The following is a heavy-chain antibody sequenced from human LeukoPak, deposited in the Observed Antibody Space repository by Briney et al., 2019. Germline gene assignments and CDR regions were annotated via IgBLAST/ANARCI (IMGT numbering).Heavy chain of an antibody. CDR3: AVAIAAAENYYYYYMDV. CDR2: IIPIFGTA. CDR1: GGTFSSYA. D-gene: IGHD6-13*01. V-gene: IGHV1-69*05. J-gene: IGHJ6*03. Sequence: SVKVSCKASGGTFSSYAISWVRQAPGQGLEWMGGIIPIFGTANYAQKFQGRVTITTDESTSTAYMELSSLRSEDTAVYYCAVAIAAAENYYYYYMDVWGKGTTVTV.